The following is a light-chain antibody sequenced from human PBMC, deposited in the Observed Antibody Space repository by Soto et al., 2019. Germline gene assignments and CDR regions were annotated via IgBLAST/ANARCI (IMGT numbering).Light chain of an antibody. Sequence: EIEMTQSPATLCVSPGEGATLSCRANQSVRSNLAWYQQKPGQAPRLLIYGASTRVTGVPPRFSGSGSGTEFTLTISNLQSEDFGVYYCQQYENWPPYTLGQGTKVDIK. V-gene: IGKV3-15*01. CDR2: GAS. J-gene: IGKJ2*01. CDR1: QSVRSN. CDR3: QQYENWPPYT.